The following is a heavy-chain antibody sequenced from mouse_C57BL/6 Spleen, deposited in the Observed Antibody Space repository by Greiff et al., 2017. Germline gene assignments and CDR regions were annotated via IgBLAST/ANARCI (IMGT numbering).Heavy chain of an antibody. D-gene: IGHD4-1*01. CDR2: INPNNGGT. V-gene: IGHV1-18*01. J-gene: IGHJ2*01. CDR3: ARWELGYFDY. Sequence: EVQLVESGPELVKPGASVKIPCKASGYTFTDYNMDWVKQSHGKSLEWIGDINPNNGGTIYNQKFKGKATLTVDKSSSTAYMELRSLTSEDTAVYYCARWELGYFDYWGQGTTLTVSS. CDR1: GYTFTDYN.